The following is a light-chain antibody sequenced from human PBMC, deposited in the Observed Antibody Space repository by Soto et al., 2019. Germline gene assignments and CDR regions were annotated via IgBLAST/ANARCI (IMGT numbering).Light chain of an antibody. CDR1: SSDVGAYNY. CDR2: EVS. J-gene: IGLJ1*01. V-gene: IGLV2-8*01. Sequence: QSALTQPPSASGSPGQSVTISCTGTSSDVGAYNYVSWYQQHPGKAPKLIISEVSQRPSGVPDRFSGSKSGNTASLTVSGLXAEDEADYYCSSHAGSIHFYIFGTGTKVTVL. CDR3: SSHAGSIHFYI.